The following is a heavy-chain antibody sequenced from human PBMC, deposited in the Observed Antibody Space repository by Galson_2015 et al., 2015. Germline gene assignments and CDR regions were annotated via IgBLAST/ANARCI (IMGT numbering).Heavy chain of an antibody. CDR3: ARVGGYGYHLDY. D-gene: IGHD5-18*01. V-gene: IGHV3-7*01. CDR2: IKQDGSEK. J-gene: IGHJ4*02. Sequence: SLRLSCAASGFTFSSYWMSWVRQAPGKGLEWVANIKQDGSEKYYVDSVKGRFTISRDNAKNSLYLQMNSLRAEDTAVYYCARVGGYGYHLDYWCQGTLFNVSS. CDR1: GFTFSSYW.